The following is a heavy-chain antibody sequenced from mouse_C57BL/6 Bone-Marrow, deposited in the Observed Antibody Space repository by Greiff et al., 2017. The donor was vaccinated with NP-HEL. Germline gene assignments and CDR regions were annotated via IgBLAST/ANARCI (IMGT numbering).Heavy chain of an antibody. V-gene: IGHV1-15*01. J-gene: IGHJ4*01. CDR3: TRNGGAAQARNAMDY. D-gene: IGHD3-2*02. Sequence: VQLQQSGAELVRPGASVTLSCKASGYTFTDYEMHWVKQTPVHGLEWIGAIDPETGGTAYNQKFKGKAILTADKSSSTAYLELRSLTSEDSAVYYCTRNGGAAQARNAMDYWGQGTSVTVSS. CDR2: IDPETGGT. CDR1: GYTFTDYE.